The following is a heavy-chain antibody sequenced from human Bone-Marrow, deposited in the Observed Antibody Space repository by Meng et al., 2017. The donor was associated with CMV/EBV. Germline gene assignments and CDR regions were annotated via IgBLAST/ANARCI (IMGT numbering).Heavy chain of an antibody. J-gene: IGHJ4*02. Sequence: SETLSLTCTVSGYSISSGYYWGWIRQPPGKGLEWIGEINHSGSTNYNPSLKSRVTISVDTSKNQFSLKLSSVTAADTAVYYCARGRNFFAARSIAALDYWGQGTLVTVSS. CDR2: INHSGST. D-gene: IGHD6-13*01. CDR3: ARGRNFFAARSIAALDY. V-gene: IGHV4-38-2*02. CDR1: GYSISSGYY.